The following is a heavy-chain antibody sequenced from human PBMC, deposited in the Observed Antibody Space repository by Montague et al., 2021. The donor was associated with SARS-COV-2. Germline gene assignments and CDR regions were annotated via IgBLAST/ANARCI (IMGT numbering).Heavy chain of an antibody. CDR2: ITGSGGGT. CDR3: AKDQVYSGSYFAY. V-gene: IGHV3-23*01. Sequence: SLRLSCAASGFTFSSYAMSWVRQAPGKGLEWVSAITGSGGGTYYAGSVKGRFTISKDNSKNMLYLQMNSLRAEDTAVYYCAKDQVYSGSYFAYWGQGTLVTVSS. D-gene: IGHD1-26*01. J-gene: IGHJ4*02. CDR1: GFTFSSYA.